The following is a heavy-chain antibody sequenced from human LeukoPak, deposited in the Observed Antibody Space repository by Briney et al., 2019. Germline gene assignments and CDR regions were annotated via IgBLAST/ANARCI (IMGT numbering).Heavy chain of an antibody. D-gene: IGHD3-16*01. J-gene: IGHJ5*02. Sequence: KPGGSLRLSCAASGFTFSSYGMSWVRQPPGKGLEWIGEINHSGSTNYNPSLKSRVTISVDTSKNQFSLKLSSVTAADTAVYYCARALTGFDPWGQGTLVTVSS. CDR1: GFTFSSYG. CDR2: INHSGST. V-gene: IGHV4-34*01. CDR3: ARALTGFDP.